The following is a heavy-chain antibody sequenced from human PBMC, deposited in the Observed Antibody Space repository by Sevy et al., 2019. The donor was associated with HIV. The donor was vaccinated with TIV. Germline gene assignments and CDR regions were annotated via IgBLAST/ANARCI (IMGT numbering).Heavy chain of an antibody. CDR2: ISAYNGNT. CDR1: GYTFTSYG. D-gene: IGHD2-2*01. V-gene: IGHV1-18*01. CDR3: ARGNIYCSSTSCYFDY. Sequence: ASVKVSCKASGYTFTSYGISWVRQAPGQGLEWMGWISAYNGNTNYAQKLQGRVTMTTDTSTSTAYMELRSPRSDDTAVYYCARGNIYCSSTSCYFDYWGQGTLVTVSS. J-gene: IGHJ4*02.